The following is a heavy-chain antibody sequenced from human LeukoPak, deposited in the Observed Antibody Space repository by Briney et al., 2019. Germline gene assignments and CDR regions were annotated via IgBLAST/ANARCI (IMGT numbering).Heavy chain of an antibody. J-gene: IGHJ5*02. CDR1: GFTFSSYA. D-gene: IGHD3-10*01. CDR3: AGSFYGSGSSNIPPNWFDP. CDR2: ISYDGSNK. V-gene: IGHV3-30*04. Sequence: GRSLRLSCAASGFTFSSYAMHWVRQAPGKGLEWVAVISYDGSNKYYADSVKGRFTISRDKSKNTLYLQMNSLRAEDTAVYYCAGSFYGSGSSNIPPNWFDPWGQGTLVTVSS.